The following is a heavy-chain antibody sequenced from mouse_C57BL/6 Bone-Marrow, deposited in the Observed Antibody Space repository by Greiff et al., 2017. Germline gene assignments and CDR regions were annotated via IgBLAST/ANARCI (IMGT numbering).Heavy chain of an antibody. CDR3: TRGDLYDGYYDYAMDY. V-gene: IGHV1-15*01. CDR2: IDPETGGT. CDR1: GYTFTDYE. Sequence: VQLQQSGAELVRPGASVTLSCQASGYTFTDYEMHWVKQTPVHGLEWIGAIDPETGGTAYNQKFKGKAILTADKSSSTAYMELRSLTSEDTAGYYCTRGDLYDGYYDYAMDYWGQGTSVTVSS. J-gene: IGHJ4*01. D-gene: IGHD2-3*01.